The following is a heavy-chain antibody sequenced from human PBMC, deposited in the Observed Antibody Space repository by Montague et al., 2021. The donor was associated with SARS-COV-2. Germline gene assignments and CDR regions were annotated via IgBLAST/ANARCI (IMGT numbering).Heavy chain of an antibody. CDR1: GYSISSGYY. Sequence: SETLSLTCTVSGYSISSGYYWGWIRQPPGKGLEWIGSIYHSGSTYYNPSLKSRVTISVDTSKNQFSLKLSSVTAADTAVYYCAGVRSITMIVVVITPMGWFDSWGQGTLVTVSS. V-gene: IGHV4-38-2*02. J-gene: IGHJ5*01. CDR3: AGVRSITMIVVVITPMGWFDS. D-gene: IGHD3-22*01. CDR2: IYHSGST.